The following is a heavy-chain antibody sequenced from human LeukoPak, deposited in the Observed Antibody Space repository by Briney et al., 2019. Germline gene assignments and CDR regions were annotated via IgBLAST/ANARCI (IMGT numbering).Heavy chain of an antibody. CDR1: GFTFSSYE. Sequence: PGRSLRLSCAASGFTFSSYEMNWVRQAPGKGLEWVSYISSSGSTIYYADSVKGRFTISRDNAKNSLYLQMNSLRAEDTAVYYCARSLEWRYYFDYWGQGTLVTVSS. J-gene: IGHJ4*02. D-gene: IGHD2-8*01. CDR3: ARSLEWRYYFDY. CDR2: ISSSGSTI. V-gene: IGHV3-48*03.